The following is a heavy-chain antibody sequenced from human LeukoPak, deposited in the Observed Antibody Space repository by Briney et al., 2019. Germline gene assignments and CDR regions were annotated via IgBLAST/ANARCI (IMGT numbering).Heavy chain of an antibody. CDR3: ARLPDQLVAWFDP. Sequence: ASVKVSCKASGYTFTSYDINWVRQAPGQGLEWMGWINPNSGGTNYAQKFQGRVTMTRDTSISTAYMELSRLRSDDTAVYYCARLPDQLVAWFDPWGQGTLVTVSS. CDR1: GYTFTSYD. J-gene: IGHJ5*02. CDR2: INPNSGGT. D-gene: IGHD6-6*01. V-gene: IGHV1-2*02.